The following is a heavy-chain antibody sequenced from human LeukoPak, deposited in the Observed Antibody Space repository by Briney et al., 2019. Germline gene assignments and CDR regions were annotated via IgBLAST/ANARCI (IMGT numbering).Heavy chain of an antibody. D-gene: IGHD5-18*01. Sequence: PGGALRLSCAASGFTFSSYAMSWVRRAPGKGLEWVSAISGCGGSTHYADSVKGRFTISRDNSKNTLYLQMNSLRAEDTAVYYCAKDRGYSYGYETDYYYYVMDVWGQGTPVTVSS. CDR3: AKDRGYSYGYETDYYYYVMDV. J-gene: IGHJ6*02. V-gene: IGHV3-23*01. CDR2: ISGCGGST. CDR1: GFTFSSYA.